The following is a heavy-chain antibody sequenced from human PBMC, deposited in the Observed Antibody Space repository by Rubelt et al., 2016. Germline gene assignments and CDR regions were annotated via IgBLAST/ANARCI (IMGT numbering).Heavy chain of an antibody. V-gene: IGHV3-20*04. J-gene: IGHJ6*02. CDR3: ARVVTITLEYYYGMDV. CDR2: INWNGGST. Sequence: EVQLVESGGGVVRPGGSLRLSCAASGFTFDDYGMSWVRQAPGKGLEWVSGINWNGGSTGFADSVKGRFTISRGNAKNSLYLQMNSLRAEDTALYYYARVVTITLEYYYGMDVWGQGTTVTVSS. D-gene: IGHD5-12*01. CDR1: GFTFDDYG.